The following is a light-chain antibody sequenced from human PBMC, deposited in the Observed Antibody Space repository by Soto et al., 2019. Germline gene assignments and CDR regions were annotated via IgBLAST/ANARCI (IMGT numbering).Light chain of an antibody. Sequence: DIQMTQSPSSLSASVGDIVTITCRASQDISNDLNWYQQRPGKAPKLLIYEASNLERGVPSRFKGTRSGTHFTVAITSLQPEDVATYCCQQSDSLPITFGQGTRLEI. CDR1: QDISND. J-gene: IGKJ5*01. CDR3: QQSDSLPIT. CDR2: EAS. V-gene: IGKV1-33*01.